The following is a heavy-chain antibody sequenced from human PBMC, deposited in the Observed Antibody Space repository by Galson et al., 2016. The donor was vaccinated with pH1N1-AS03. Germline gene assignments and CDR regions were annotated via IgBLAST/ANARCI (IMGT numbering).Heavy chain of an antibody. J-gene: IGHJ5*02. D-gene: IGHD1-1*01. V-gene: IGHV3-48*02. CDR1: GFNFASYS. CDR3: TRLTGSGP. CDR2: INSRSSSI. Sequence: SLRLSCAASGFNFASYSMNWVRQAPGKGLEWVSYINSRSSSILYGDSVKGRFTISGDNAKNSLYLQMTALRNDDTAVYYCTRLTGSGPWGQGTRVTVS.